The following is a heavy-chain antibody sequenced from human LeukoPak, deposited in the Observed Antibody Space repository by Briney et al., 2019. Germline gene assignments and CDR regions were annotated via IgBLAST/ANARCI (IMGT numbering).Heavy chain of an antibody. CDR2: TYYRSKWYN. V-gene: IGHV6-1*01. J-gene: IGHJ6*02. Sequence: SQTLSPTCAISGDSVSSNSAAWNWIRQSPSRGLEWLGRTYYRSKWYNDYAVSVKSRITINPDTSKNQFSLQLNSVTPEDTAVYYCARETEDIVVVPAANPTFSYYYYGMDVWGQGTTVTVSS. CDR3: ARETEDIVVVPAANPTFSYYYYGMDV. D-gene: IGHD2-2*01. CDR1: GDSVSSNSAA.